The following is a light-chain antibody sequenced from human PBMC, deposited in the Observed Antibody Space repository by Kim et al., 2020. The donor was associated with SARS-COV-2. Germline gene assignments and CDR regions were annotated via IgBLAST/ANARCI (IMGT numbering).Light chain of an antibody. CDR2: DAS. J-gene: IGKJ2*03. CDR3: QQYVAPPFS. CDR1: QSHTSGK. V-gene: IGKV3-20*01. Sequence: WSPRERATLSCRLSQSHTSGKLAWYQQTPGRSPRLLIYDASRRATGIPDRFGGGVSGTDFALTITRLEPEDFAVYYCQQYVAPPFSFGQGTKLEI.